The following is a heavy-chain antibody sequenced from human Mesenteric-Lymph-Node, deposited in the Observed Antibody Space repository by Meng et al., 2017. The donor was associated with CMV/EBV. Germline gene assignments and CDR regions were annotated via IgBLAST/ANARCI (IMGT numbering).Heavy chain of an antibody. J-gene: IGHJ3*02. CDR3: ARGAYDFRSGYYGNAYDI. D-gene: IGHD3-3*01. CDR1: GGSISSYY. Sequence: SETLSLTCTVSGGSISSYYWSWIRQPPGKGLEWIGYIYYSGSTNYNPSLKSRVTISVDTSKNQFSLKLSSVTAADTAVYYCARGAYDFRSGYYGNAYDIWGHGTMVTVSS. CDR2: IYYSGST. V-gene: IGHV4-59*01.